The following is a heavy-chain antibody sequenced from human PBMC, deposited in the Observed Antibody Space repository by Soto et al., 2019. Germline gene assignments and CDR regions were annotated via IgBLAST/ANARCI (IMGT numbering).Heavy chain of an antibody. CDR2: IYYSGST. D-gene: IGHD6-19*01. CDR1: GGSISSYY. CDR3: ARRADSSGWYWAFDI. Sequence: NPSETLSLTCTVSGGSISSYYWSWIRQPPGKGLEWIGYIYYSGSTNYNPSLKSRVTISVDTSKNQFSLKLSSVTAADTAVYYCARRADSSGWYWAFDIWGQGTMVTVSS. V-gene: IGHV4-59*08. J-gene: IGHJ3*02.